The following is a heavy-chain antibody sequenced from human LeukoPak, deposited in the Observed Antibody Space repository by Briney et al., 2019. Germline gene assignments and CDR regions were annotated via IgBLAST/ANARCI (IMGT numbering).Heavy chain of an antibody. J-gene: IGHJ1*01. CDR1: GFTFSSYS. CDR3: ARDQCSGGSCYSVEYFQH. V-gene: IGHV3-21*01. CDR2: ISSSSSYI. Sequence: PGGSLRLSCAASGFTFSSYSMNWVRQAPGKGLEWVSSISSSSSYIYYADSVKGRFTISRDNAKNSLYLQTNSLRAEDTAVYYCARDQCSGGSCYSVEYFQHWGQGTLVTVSS. D-gene: IGHD2-15*01.